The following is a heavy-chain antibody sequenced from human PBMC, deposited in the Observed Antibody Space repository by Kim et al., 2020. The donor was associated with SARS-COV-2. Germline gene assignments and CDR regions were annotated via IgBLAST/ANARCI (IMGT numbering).Heavy chain of an antibody. Sequence: GRFTISRDNAKNSLYLQMNSLRAEDTAVYYCAGDTGAYCGGDCYLDAFDIWGQGTMVTVSS. D-gene: IGHD2-21*01. CDR3: AGDTGAYCGGDCYLDAFDI. J-gene: IGHJ3*02. V-gene: IGHV3-11*05.